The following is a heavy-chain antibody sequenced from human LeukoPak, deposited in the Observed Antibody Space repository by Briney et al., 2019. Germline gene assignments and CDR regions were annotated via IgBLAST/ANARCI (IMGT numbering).Heavy chain of an antibody. V-gene: IGHV4-4*02. CDR1: GDSFSSNNY. J-gene: IGHJ4*02. D-gene: IGHD6-19*01. CDR2: IYRSGAT. Sequence: SSETLSLTCTVSGDSFSSNNYWTWVRQPPGKGLEWIGEIYRSGATNYNPSLKSRVTISIDKSKNQFSLEVTSVTAADTAIYYCARDLAVAGTNYFDFWGQGVLVTVSS. CDR3: ARDLAVAGTNYFDF.